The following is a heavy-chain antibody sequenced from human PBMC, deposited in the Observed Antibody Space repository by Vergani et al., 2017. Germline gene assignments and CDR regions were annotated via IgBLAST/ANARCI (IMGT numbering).Heavy chain of an antibody. J-gene: IGHJ4*02. CDR2: IRSSSSNI. CDR3: ARDGDILTGSSIGLFDY. Sequence: EVQLVESGGGLVQPGGSLRLSCAASGFTFSSYSMNWVRQAPGKGLEWVSYIRSSSSNIYYADSVTGRFTISREKAKTSLYLQMNSLRAEDTALYYCARDGDILTGSSIGLFDYWDRGTLVTVSS. V-gene: IGHV3-48*01. CDR1: GFTFSSYS. D-gene: IGHD3-9*01.